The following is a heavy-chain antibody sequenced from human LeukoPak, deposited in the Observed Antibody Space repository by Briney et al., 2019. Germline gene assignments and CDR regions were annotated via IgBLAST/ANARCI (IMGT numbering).Heavy chain of an antibody. CDR1: GGSISSIY. CDR2: IYYSGST. V-gene: IGHV4-59*08. Sequence: SETLSLTCSVSGGSISSIYWSWIRQPPGKGLEWIGYIYYSGSTNYNPSLKSRVTISVDTSKNQFSLKLNTVTAADTAVYYCARLIPSDSSSWYWYFRLCGRGTLVTVSS. D-gene: IGHD6-13*01. CDR3: ARLIPSDSSSWYWYFRL. J-gene: IGHJ2*01.